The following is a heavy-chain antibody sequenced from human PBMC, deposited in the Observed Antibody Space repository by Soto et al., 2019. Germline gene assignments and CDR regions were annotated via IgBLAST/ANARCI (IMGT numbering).Heavy chain of an antibody. Sequence: GGSLRLSCAASGFPFSPYTLHWVRQTPGKGLEWVAVISYDGNDKYYADSVKGRFTISRDNSKNTLYLQMNSLRGEYTALYYCGRGGGFCGADCYKGGIDYWGQGTLVTVSS. V-gene: IGHV3-30-3*01. D-gene: IGHD2-21*02. CDR3: GRGGGFCGADCYKGGIDY. CDR1: GFPFSPYT. CDR2: ISYDGNDK. J-gene: IGHJ4*02.